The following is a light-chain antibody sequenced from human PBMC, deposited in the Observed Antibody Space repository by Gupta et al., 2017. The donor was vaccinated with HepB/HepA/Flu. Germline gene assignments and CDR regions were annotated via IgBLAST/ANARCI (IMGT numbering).Light chain of an antibody. V-gene: IGLV2-11*01. Sequence: QSTLTPPPSVSGPSGQSVTISCTATSNDVGGSNYLSWYQQHPGKAPRLLIYDADKRPSGVPDRFVGSKSGNTASLTIPGLQTADEADYYCCSYVILYSLAFGGGTKVTVL. CDR2: DAD. CDR1: SNDVGGSNY. CDR3: CSYVILYSLA. J-gene: IGLJ2*01.